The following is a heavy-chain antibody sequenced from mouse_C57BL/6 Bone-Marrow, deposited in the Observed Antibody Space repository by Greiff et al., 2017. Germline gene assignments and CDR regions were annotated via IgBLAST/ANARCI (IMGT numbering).Heavy chain of an antibody. V-gene: IGHV1-64*01. Sequence: QVQLQQPGAELVKPGASVKLSCKASGYTFTSYWMHWVKQRPGQGLEWIGMIHPNSGSTNYNEKFKSKATLTVDKSSSTAYMQLSSLTSEDSAVYYCARSVYDGYYYCFDYWGQGTTLTVSS. CDR1: GYTFTSYW. CDR3: ARSVYDGYYYCFDY. CDR2: IHPNSGST. D-gene: IGHD2-3*01. J-gene: IGHJ2*01.